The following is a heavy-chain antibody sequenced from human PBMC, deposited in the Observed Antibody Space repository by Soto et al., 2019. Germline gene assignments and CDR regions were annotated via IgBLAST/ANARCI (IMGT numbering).Heavy chain of an antibody. CDR3: ARNGIAARKGYYYYYMDV. J-gene: IGHJ6*03. Sequence: ASVKVSCKASGYMFSDYAIHWVRQAPGQRLEWMGWINDGNGNTKYSEKFQGRVTMTRDTSASTAYMEMSSLTSEDTAVYYCARNGIAARKGYYYYYMDVWGKGTTVTVSS. D-gene: IGHD6-6*01. CDR2: INDGNGNT. V-gene: IGHV1-3*01. CDR1: GYMFSDYA.